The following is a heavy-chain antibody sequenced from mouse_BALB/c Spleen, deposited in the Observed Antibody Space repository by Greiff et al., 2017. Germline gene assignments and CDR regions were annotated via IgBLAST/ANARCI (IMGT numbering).Heavy chain of an antibody. CDR3: ARDGYIYAMDY. CDR2: IDPANGNT. CDR1: GFNIKDTY. D-gene: IGHD2-3*01. J-gene: IGHJ4*01. Sequence: EVQLQQSGAELVKPGASVKLSCTASGFNIKDTYMHWVKQRPEQGLEWIGRIDPANGNTKYDPKFQGKATITADTSSNTAYLQLSSLTSEDTAVYYCARDGYIYAMDYWGQGTSVTVAS. V-gene: IGHV14-3*02.